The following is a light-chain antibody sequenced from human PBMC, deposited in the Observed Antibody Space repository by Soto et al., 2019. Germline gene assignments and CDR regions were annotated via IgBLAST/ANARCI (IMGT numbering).Light chain of an antibody. Sequence: QSALTQPASVSGSPGQSITISCTGTSRDVGNNNYVSWYQHNPGRAPKVMICDVTNRPSGVSHRFSGSKSGNTASLTISGLKAEDDADYYCSSFSGSRVVFGTGTKVTVL. CDR1: SRDVGNNNY. J-gene: IGLJ1*01. V-gene: IGLV2-14*03. CDR2: DVT. CDR3: SSFSGSRVV.